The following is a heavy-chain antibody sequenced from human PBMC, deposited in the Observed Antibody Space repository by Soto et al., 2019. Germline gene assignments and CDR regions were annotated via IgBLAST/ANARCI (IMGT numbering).Heavy chain of an antibody. J-gene: IGHJ5*02. V-gene: IGHV1-18*01. D-gene: IGHD2-15*01. Sequence: ASVKVSCKAAGDTFTSYGISWVRQAPGQGLEWMGWISAYNGNTNYAQELQGRVTMTTDTSTSTAYMELRSLRSDDTAVYYCARLIIYCSGGSCYWFDPWGQGPLVTVSS. CDR1: GDTFTSYG. CDR2: ISAYNGNT. CDR3: ARLIIYCSGGSCYWFDP.